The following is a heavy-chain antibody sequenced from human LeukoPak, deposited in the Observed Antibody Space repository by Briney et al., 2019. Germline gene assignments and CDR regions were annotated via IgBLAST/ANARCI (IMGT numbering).Heavy chain of an antibody. Sequence: SETLSLTCTVSGGSISSYYWGWIRQPPGTGLEWIADIYSGGTTYYNPSLKNRVTVSVDSSNNQFSLRLSSVTAADTAVYYCARDRVVDSIYFDYWGQGILVTVSS. CDR3: ARDRVVDSIYFDY. CDR2: IYSGGTT. CDR1: GGSISSYY. V-gene: IGHV4-59*12. J-gene: IGHJ4*02. D-gene: IGHD2-15*01.